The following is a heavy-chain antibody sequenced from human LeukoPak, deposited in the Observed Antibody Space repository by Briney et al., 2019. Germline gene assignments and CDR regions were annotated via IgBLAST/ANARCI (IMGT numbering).Heavy chain of an antibody. Sequence: ASVKVSCKASGYTFTSYYMHWVRQAPGQGLEWMGIINPSGGSTSYAQKFQGRVTMTRDTSTSTVYMELSSLRSEDTAVYYCARGGIVGQLWFTTKYYFDYWGQGTLVTVSS. J-gene: IGHJ4*02. V-gene: IGHV1-46*01. CDR3: ARGGIVGQLWFTTKYYFDY. D-gene: IGHD5-18*01. CDR1: GYTFTSYY. CDR2: INPSGGST.